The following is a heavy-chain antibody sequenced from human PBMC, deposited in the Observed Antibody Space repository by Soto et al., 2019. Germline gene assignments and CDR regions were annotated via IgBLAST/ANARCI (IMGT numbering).Heavy chain of an antibody. J-gene: IGHJ6*02. D-gene: IGHD5-12*01. CDR2: IIPIFGTA. Sequence: QVQLVQSGAEVKKPGSSVKVSCKASGGTFSSYAISWVRQAPGQGLEWMGGIIPIFGTANYAQKFQGRVTITADESTSTADMELSSLRSEDTAVYYCARDLGGATIGYSYGTDVWGQGTTVTVSS. CDR3: ARDLGGATIGYSYGTDV. V-gene: IGHV1-69*12. CDR1: GGTFSSYA.